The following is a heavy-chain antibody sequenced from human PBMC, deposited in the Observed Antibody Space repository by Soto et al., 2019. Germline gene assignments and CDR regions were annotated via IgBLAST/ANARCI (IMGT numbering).Heavy chain of an antibody. CDR3: ASWGSTMYYDFWSGYKGDAFDI. CDR2: INHSGIT. Sequence: PSETLSLTCAGYGGSFSGYYWSWIRQPPGKGLEWIGEINHSGITNYNPSLKSRVTISVDTSKNQFSLELSSVTAADTAVYYCASWGSTMYYDFWSGYKGDAFDICGQWTMVTV. V-gene: IGHV4-34*01. J-gene: IGHJ3*02. CDR1: GGSFSGYY. D-gene: IGHD3-3*01.